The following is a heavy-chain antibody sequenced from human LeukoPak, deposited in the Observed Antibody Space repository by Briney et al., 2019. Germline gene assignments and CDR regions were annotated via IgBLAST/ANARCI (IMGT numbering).Heavy chain of an antibody. Sequence: PSGTLSLTCAVSGGSISSSNWWSWVRPPPGKGLEWIGEIYHSGSTNYNPSLKSRVTISVDKSKNQFSLKLSSVTAADTAVYYCARSTPTTVTDYWYFDLWGRGTLVTVSS. J-gene: IGHJ2*01. V-gene: IGHV4-4*02. D-gene: IGHD4-17*01. CDR1: GGSISSSNW. CDR3: ARSTPTTVTDYWYFDL. CDR2: IYHSGST.